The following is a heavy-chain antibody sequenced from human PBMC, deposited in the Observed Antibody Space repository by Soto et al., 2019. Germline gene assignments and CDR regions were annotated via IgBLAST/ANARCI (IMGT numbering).Heavy chain of an antibody. D-gene: IGHD3-22*01. V-gene: IGHV5-10-1*01. Sequence: PGESLKISCKGSGYSFTSYWISWVRQMPGKGLEWMGRIDPSDSYTNYSPSFQGHVTISADKSISTAYLQWSSLKASDTAMYYCARQDYYDSSGYSPPDAFDIWGQGTMVTVSS. CDR1: GYSFTSYW. CDR3: ARQDYYDSSGYSPPDAFDI. CDR2: IDPSDSYT. J-gene: IGHJ3*02.